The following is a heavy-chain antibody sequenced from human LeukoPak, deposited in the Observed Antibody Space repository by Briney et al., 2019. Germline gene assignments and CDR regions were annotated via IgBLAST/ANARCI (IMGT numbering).Heavy chain of an antibody. J-gene: IGHJ4*02. V-gene: IGHV4-59*01. D-gene: IGHD2-21*02. CDR2: IYYSGST. CDR1: GGSISSYY. Sequence: SETLSLTCTVSGGSISSYYWSWIRQPPGEGLEWIGYIYYSGSTNYNPSLKSRVTISVDTSKNQFSLKLSSVTAADTAVYYCARAPLAYCGGDCYAWLDYWGQGTLVTVSS. CDR3: ARAPLAYCGGDCYAWLDY.